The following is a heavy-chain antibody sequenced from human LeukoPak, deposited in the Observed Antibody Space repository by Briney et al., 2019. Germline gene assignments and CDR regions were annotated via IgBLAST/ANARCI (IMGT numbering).Heavy chain of an antibody. Sequence: SETLSLTCGVSGGSISNTNWWSWVRQPPGQGLEWIGEISLTGLTHYNPSLESRVTVSLDKSKNQLSLNLTSVTAADTAVYYSSRENGAFSPFGYWGQGTLVTVLS. CDR1: GGSISNTNW. CDR3: SRENGAFSPFGY. CDR2: ISLTGLT. V-gene: IGHV4-4*02. J-gene: IGHJ4*02. D-gene: IGHD2-8*01.